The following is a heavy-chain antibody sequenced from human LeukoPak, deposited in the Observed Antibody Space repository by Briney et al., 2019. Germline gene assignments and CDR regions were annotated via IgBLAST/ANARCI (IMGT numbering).Heavy chain of an antibody. CDR1: GLTFSRYS. J-gene: IGHJ4*02. D-gene: IGHD6-13*01. V-gene: IGHV3-23*01. CDR3: AKDAAGPEY. CDR2: ISAGGGDR. Sequence: GGSLRLSCEVSGLTFSRYSMSSVRQVPGKGLEWVSGISAGGGDRWYPDSVKGRFTISRDNSKNTLFLQMNSLTVEDTAIYYCAKDAAGPEYWGQGTRVTVSS.